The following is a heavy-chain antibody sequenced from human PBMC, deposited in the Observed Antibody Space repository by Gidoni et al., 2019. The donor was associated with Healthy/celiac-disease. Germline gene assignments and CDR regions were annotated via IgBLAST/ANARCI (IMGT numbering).Heavy chain of an antibody. CDR1: GGTFSSYA. CDR2: IIPIFGTA. D-gene: IGHD3-3*01. CDR3: ARERYYDFWSGSNNWFDP. V-gene: IGHV1-69*01. J-gene: IGHJ5*02. Sequence: QVQLVQSGAEVKKPGSSVKVSCKASGGTFSSYAISWVRQAPGQGLEWMGGIIPIFGTANYAQKFQGRVTITADESTSTAYMELSSLRSEDTAVYYCARERYYDFWSGSNNWFDPWGQGTLVTVSS.